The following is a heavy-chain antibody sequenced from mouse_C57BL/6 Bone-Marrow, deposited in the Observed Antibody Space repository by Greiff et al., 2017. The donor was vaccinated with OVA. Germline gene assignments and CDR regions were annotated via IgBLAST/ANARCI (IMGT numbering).Heavy chain of an antibody. Sequence: EVQLQQSGPELVKPGASVKMSCKASGYTFTDYNMHWVQQSHGKSLEWIGYINPNNGGSSYHQKFKGKATLTVNKSSSTAYMELRSLTSEDSAVYYCARKTMVTTFGFYFDYWGQGTTLTVSS. V-gene: IGHV1-22*01. CDR3: ARKTMVTTFGFYFDY. CDR2: INPNNGGS. D-gene: IGHD2-2*01. J-gene: IGHJ2*01. CDR1: GYTFTDYN.